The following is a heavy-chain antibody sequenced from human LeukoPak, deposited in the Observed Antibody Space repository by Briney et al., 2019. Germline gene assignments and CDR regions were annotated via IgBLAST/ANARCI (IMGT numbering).Heavy chain of an antibody. V-gene: IGHV3-74*01. Sequence: GGSLRLSCVVSGVTFSSHWMSWVRQAPGKGLVWVALIYGDGSFTRYADSVKGRFTISRNNAKNTVYPQMNSLRVEDTAVYYCARHVEPYYYYAMDVWGQGTTVTVS. CDR1: GVTFSSHW. J-gene: IGHJ6*02. CDR3: ARHVEPYYYYAMDV. CDR2: IYGDGSFT. D-gene: IGHD5-24*01.